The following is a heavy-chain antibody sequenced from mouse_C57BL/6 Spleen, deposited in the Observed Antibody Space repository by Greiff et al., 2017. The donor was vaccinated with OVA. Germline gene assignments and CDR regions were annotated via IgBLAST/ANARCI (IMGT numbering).Heavy chain of an antibody. Sequence: VQLQQSGPELVKPGASVKMSCKASGYTFTDYNMHWVKQSHGKSLEWIGYINPNNGGTSYNQKFKGKATLTVNKSSSTAYMELRSLTSEDSAVYYCANHNYYGSSYGFAYWGQGTLVTVSA. CDR1: GYTFTDYN. D-gene: IGHD1-1*01. CDR2: INPNNGGT. J-gene: IGHJ3*01. V-gene: IGHV1-22*01. CDR3: ANHNYYGSSYGFAY.